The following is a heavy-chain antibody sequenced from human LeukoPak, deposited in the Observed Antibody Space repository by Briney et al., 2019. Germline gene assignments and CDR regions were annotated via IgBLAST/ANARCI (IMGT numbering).Heavy chain of an antibody. CDR2: MYQSGST. V-gene: IGHV4-38-2*02. CDR3: ATASNTNYYYYMDA. D-gene: IGHD3-3*01. J-gene: IGHJ6*03. Sequence: SETLSLTCTVSAYSISSGYYWAWIRQPPGKGLEWIGSMYQSGSTYYNPSLESRVTISEDTSKKQFSLNLSTVPAADTAVYYCATASNTNYYYYMDAWGKGTTVTVSS. CDR1: AYSISSGYY.